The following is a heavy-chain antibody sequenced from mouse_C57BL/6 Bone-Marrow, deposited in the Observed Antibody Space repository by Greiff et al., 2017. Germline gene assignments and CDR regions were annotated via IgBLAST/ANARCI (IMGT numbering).Heavy chain of an antibody. J-gene: IGHJ2*01. CDR1: GFNIKDDY. V-gene: IGHV14-4*01. CDR3: TTNWALNFDY. Sequence: EVKLVESGAELVRPGASVKLSCTASGFNIKDDYMHWVKQRPEQGLEWIGWIDPENGDTEYASKFQGQATITADTSSNTAYLPLSSLTSEDTAVYYCTTNWALNFDYWGQGTTLTVSS. D-gene: IGHD4-1*01. CDR2: IDPENGDT.